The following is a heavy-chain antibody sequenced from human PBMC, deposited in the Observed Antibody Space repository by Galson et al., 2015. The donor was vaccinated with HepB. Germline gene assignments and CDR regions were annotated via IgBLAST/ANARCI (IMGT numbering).Heavy chain of an antibody. V-gene: IGHV3-23*01. CDR3: AKTGTVSEGGVIVPEHDLSLDY. CDR1: GFTFSSYA. CDR2: ISGSGGST. J-gene: IGHJ4*02. D-gene: IGHD3-16*02. Sequence: SLRLSCAASGFTFSSYAMSWVRQAPGKGLEWVSAISGSGGSTYYADSVKGRFTIFRDNSKNTLYLQMNSLRAEDTAVYYCAKTGTVSEGGVIVPEHDLSLDYWGQGTLVTVSS.